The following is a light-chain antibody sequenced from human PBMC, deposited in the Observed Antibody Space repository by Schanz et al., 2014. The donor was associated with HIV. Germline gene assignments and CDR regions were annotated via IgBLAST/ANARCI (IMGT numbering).Light chain of an antibody. CDR1: APDIGDDD. CDR3: AAWDDSLNGPV. J-gene: IGLJ2*01. Sequence: QSVLTQPPSASGTPGQRAPFSCSRSAPDIGDDDVHWYKKLPGAAPTLLILGNTVRPSGVSARFSASKFAASASLAISGLQSEDEADYYCAAWDDSLNGPVFGGGTKLTVL. V-gene: IGLV1-44*01. CDR2: GNT.